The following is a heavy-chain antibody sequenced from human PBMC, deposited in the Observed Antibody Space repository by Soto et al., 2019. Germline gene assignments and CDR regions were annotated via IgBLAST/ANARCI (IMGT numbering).Heavy chain of an antibody. V-gene: IGHV3-23*01. CDR2: ISPNGDTT. D-gene: IGHD3-3*01. J-gene: IGHJ4*02. CDR1: GFTFRNYA. Sequence: EVQVLESGGNLVQPGESLRLSCAASGFTFRNYAMTWVRQAPGKGLEWVSVISPNGDTTYYADSVKGRFTISRDNSKNTLYLQMNSLRAEDTALYYWAQTQYDLLHWGQGTLVTVSS. CDR3: AQTQYDLLH.